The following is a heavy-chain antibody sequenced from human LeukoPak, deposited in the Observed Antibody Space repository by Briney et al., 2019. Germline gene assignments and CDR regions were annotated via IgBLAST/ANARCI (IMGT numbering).Heavy chain of an antibody. D-gene: IGHD2-2*01. CDR2: INHSGST. CDR3: ARHSYCSSTSCYYISQY. Sequence: SETLSLTCAVYGGSFSGYYWSWIRQPPGKGLEWIGEINHSGSTNYNPSLKSRVTISVDTSKNQFSLKLSSVTAADTAVYYCARHSYCSSTSCYYISQYWGQGTLVTVSS. CDR1: GGSFSGYY. V-gene: IGHV4-34*01. J-gene: IGHJ4*02.